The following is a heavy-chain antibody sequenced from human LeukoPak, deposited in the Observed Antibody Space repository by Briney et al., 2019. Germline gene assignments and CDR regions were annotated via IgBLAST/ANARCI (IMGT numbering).Heavy chain of an antibody. Sequence: SQTLSLTCTVSGGSISSGSYYWSWIRQPAGKGLEWIGRIYTSGSTNYNPSLKRRVTISVDTSKNQFSLKLSSVTAADTAVYYCARATGYFDYWGQGTLVTVSS. V-gene: IGHV4-61*02. CDR1: GGSISSGSYY. CDR3: ARATGYFDY. CDR2: IYTSGST. J-gene: IGHJ4*02.